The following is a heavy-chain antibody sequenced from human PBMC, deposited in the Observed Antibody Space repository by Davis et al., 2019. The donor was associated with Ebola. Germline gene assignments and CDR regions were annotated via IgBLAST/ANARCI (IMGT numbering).Heavy chain of an antibody. D-gene: IGHD4-23*01. CDR2: INSDGSST. J-gene: IGHJ3*02. CDR3: ARQLTTVVTPSEKTYAFDI. CDR1: GFTFSSYW. V-gene: IGHV3-74*01. Sequence: GESLKISCAASGFTFSSYWMHWVRQAPGKGLVWVSRINSDGSSTSYADSVKGRFTISRDNSKNTLYLQMNSLRAEDTAVYYCARQLTTVVTPSEKTYAFDIWGQGTMVTVSS.